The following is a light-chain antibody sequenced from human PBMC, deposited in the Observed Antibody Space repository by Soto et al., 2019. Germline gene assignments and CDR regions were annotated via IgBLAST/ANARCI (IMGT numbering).Light chain of an antibody. J-gene: IGKJ4*01. V-gene: IGKV3-15*01. CDR3: QQYNNPLT. Sequence: EIVMTQSPATPSVSPGERATLSCRASQSVSSNLAWYQQKPGQAPRLLIYGASTRATGIPARFSGSGSGTEFTLTISSLQSEDFAVYYCQQYNNPLTFGGGTKVEIK. CDR2: GAS. CDR1: QSVSSN.